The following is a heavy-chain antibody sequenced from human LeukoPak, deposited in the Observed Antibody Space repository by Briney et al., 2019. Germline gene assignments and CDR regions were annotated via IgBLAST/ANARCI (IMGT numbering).Heavy chain of an antibody. Sequence: SVKVSCKASGGTFSSYAISWVRQAPGQGLEWMGGIIPIFGTANYAQKFQGRVTITADESTSTAYMELSSLRSEDTAVYYCARDLTSRRRGYYYYYYMDVWGKGTTVTVSS. D-gene: IGHD3-10*01. J-gene: IGHJ6*03. CDR1: GGTFSSYA. CDR2: IIPIFGTA. CDR3: ARDLTSRRRGYYYYYYMDV. V-gene: IGHV1-69*01.